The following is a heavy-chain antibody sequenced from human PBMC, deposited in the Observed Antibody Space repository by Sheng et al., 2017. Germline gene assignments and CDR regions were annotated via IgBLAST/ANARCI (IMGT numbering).Heavy chain of an antibody. Sequence: QVQLQQWGAGLLKPSETLSLTCAVYGGSFSGYYWSWIRQPPGKGLEWIGEINHSGSTNYNPSLKSRVTISVDTSKNQFSLKLSSVTAADTAVYYCARLRPLTMIVVPRGALYIWGRRTMVTVSS. CDR1: GGSFSGYY. CDR2: INHSGST. J-gene: IGHJ3*02. V-gene: IGHV4-34*01. D-gene: IGHD3-22*01. CDR3: ARLRPLTMIVVPRGALYI.